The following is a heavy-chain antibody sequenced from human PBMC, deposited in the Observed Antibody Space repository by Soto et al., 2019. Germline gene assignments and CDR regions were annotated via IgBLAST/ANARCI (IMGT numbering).Heavy chain of an antibody. CDR1: GFTFRSYA. CDR2: ITGDGSTT. J-gene: IGHJ4*02. CDR3: AKRNGDCGSSHSRAVQY. Sequence: TGGSLRLSCAASGFTFRSYAMSWVRQAPGKGLEWVSVITGDGSTTDYADAVKGRFTISRDNSRNTLYLQMNSLRGEDTAVYYCAKRNGDCGSSHSRAVQYWGQGTPVTVSA. D-gene: IGHD3-10*01. V-gene: IGHV3-23*01.